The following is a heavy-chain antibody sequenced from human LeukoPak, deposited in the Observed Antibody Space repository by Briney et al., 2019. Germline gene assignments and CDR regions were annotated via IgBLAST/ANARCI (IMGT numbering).Heavy chain of an antibody. V-gene: IGHV3-7*01. Sequence: PGGSLRLSCTASGFTFDTYWMNWVRQAPGKGLEWVANIKADGSDKYYVESVKGRFTISRDNAKNSLYLQMNSLRAEDMAVYYCARGGGLSDYWGQGTLVTVSS. CDR2: IKADGSDK. CDR3: ARGGGLSDY. D-gene: IGHD1-26*01. J-gene: IGHJ4*02. CDR1: GFTFDTYW.